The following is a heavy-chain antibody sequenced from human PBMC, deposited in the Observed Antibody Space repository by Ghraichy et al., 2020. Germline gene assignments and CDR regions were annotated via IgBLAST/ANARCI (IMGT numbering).Heavy chain of an antibody. D-gene: IGHD2-2*01. Sequence: SETLSLTCAVYGGSVSGYYWSWSRQPPWKRPEWIWKIDHSGSTSYNPSLRSPVTISADTSKNQFSLNLSSVTAADTAVYYCARGQGYCASTSCYDVFDIWGQGTMVTVSS. V-gene: IGHV4-34*01. CDR2: IDHSGST. CDR1: GGSVSGYY. CDR3: ARGQGYCASTSCYDVFDI. J-gene: IGHJ3*02.